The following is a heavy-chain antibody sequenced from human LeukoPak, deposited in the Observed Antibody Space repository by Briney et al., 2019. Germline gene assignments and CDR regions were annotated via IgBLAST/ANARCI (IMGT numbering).Heavy chain of an antibody. V-gene: IGHV4-34*01. CDR3: ARARGGVAIDF. J-gene: IGHJ4*02. D-gene: IGHD5-12*01. Sequence: PSETLSLTCAVYGGSFSGYFWTWIRQPPGKGLEWIGEINHSGSTNYSPSLKSRVSISVDTSKNQFSLKLSSVTAADTAVYYCARARGGVAIDFWGQGTRVTVSA. CDR2: INHSGST. CDR1: GGSFSGYF.